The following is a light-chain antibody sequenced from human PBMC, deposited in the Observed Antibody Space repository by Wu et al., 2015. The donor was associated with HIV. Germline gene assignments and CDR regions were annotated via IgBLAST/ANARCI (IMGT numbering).Light chain of an antibody. CDR1: ETVGLS. CDR2: DTS. V-gene: IGKV3D-15*01. Sequence: EILLTQSPATLSLSPGERVTLSCRASETVGLSLAWYQQRPGQAPRLLIYDTSDRAPDVPARFSGSGSGTEFTLSISSMQSEDFAVYYCHQYNNWPPWTFGQGTKVEIK. CDR3: HQYNNWPPWT. J-gene: IGKJ1*01.